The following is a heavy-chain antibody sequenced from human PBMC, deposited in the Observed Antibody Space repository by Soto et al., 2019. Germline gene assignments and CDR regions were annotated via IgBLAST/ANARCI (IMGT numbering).Heavy chain of an antibody. CDR2: ISGSGGST. CDR3: AKPENSSPYYYYYGMDV. Sequence: GGSLRLSCAASGFTFSSYAMSWVRQAPGKGLEWVSAISGSGGSTYYADSVKGRFTISRDNSKNTLYLQMNSLRAEDTAVYYCAKPENSSPYYYYYGMDVWCQGTTVTVS. CDR1: GFTFSSYA. J-gene: IGHJ6*02. D-gene: IGHD6-13*01. V-gene: IGHV3-23*01.